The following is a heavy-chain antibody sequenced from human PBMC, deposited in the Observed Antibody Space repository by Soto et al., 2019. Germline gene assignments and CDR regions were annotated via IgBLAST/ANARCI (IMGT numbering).Heavy chain of an antibody. J-gene: IGHJ5*02. CDR1: GGSFSGYY. D-gene: IGHD3-3*01. CDR2: IYYSGST. Sequence: SETLSLTCAVYGGSFSGYYWSWIRQPPGKGLEWIGYIYYSGSTYYNSSLKSRVTISVDTSKNQFSLKLSSVTAADTAVYYCARARPDYDFWSGLPSINWFDPWGQGTLVTVSS. CDR3: ARARPDYDFWSGLPSINWFDP. V-gene: IGHV4-34*09.